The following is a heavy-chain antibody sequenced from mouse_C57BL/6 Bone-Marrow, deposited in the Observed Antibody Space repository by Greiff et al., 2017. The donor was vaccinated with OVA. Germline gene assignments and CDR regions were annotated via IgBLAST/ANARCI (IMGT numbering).Heavy chain of an antibody. V-gene: IGHV1-4*01. CDR2: INPSSGYT. Sequence: VQLQQSGAELARPGASVKMSCKASGYTFTSYTMHWVKQRPGQGLEWIGYINPSSGYTKYNQKFKDKATLTADKSSSTAYMQLSSLTSEDSAGYYRAREDCNWFAYWGQGTLGTVSA. CDR3: AREDCNWFAY. CDR1: GYTFTSYT. J-gene: IGHJ3*01.